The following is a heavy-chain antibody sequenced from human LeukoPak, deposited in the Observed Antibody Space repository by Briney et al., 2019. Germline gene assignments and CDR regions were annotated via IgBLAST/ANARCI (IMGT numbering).Heavy chain of an antibody. J-gene: IGHJ4*02. CDR3: ARGRLVYYYDSSGSLPTVGY. D-gene: IGHD3-22*01. Sequence: GGSLRLSCAASGFTFSTYTMNWVRQAPGKGLEWVSSISSGSGYIYYADSVKGRFTISRDNAKNSLYLQMNSLRAEDTAVYYCARGRLVYYYDSSGSLPTVGYWGQGTLVTVSS. V-gene: IGHV3-21*01. CDR1: GFTFSTYT. CDR2: ISSGSGYI.